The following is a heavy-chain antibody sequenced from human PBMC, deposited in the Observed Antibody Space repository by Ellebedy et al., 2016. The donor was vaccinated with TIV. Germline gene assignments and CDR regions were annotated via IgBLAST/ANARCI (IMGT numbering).Heavy chain of an antibody. Sequence: SETLSLTCTVSGGSISSSSYYWGWIRQPAGKGLEWIGRIYTSGSTNYNPSLKSRVTMSVDTSKNQFSLKLSSVTAADTAVYYCARDEGYYYYYGMDVWGQGTTVTVSS. V-gene: IGHV4-61*02. J-gene: IGHJ6*02. CDR2: IYTSGST. CDR3: ARDEGYYYYYGMDV. CDR1: GGSISSSSYY.